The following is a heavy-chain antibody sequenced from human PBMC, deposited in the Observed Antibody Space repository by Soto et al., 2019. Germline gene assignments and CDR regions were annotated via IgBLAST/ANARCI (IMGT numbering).Heavy chain of an antibody. CDR2: IYYSGGT. J-gene: IGHJ4*02. D-gene: IGHD5-12*01. V-gene: IGHV4-39*01. Sequence: QLQLQESGPGLVKPSETLSLTCTVSGGSISRSSYYWGWIRQPPGKGLEWIGSIYYSGGTYYNPSLKSRVTIXXDXSXXQFSLRLSSVTAADTAVYYCARHTVEMATLSYFDYWGQGTLVTVSS. CDR1: GGSISRSSYY. CDR3: ARHTVEMATLSYFDY.